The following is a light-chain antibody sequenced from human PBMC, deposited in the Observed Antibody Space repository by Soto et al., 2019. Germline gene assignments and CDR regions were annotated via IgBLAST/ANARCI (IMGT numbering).Light chain of an antibody. V-gene: IGLV2-8*01. CDR2: EVS. CDR3: SSYAGSDNLV. Sequence: QSALTQPPSASGSPGQSVTMSCTGTSSDVGGYNYVSWYQQHPGKAPKLMIYEVSKRPSGVPDRFSGSKSGNTASLTVSGLQAEHEADYYCSSYAGSDNLVFGGGTKLTVL. CDR1: SSDVGGYNY. J-gene: IGLJ2*01.